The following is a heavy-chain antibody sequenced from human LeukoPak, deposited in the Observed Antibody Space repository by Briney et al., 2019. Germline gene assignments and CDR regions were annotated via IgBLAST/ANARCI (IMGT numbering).Heavy chain of an antibody. V-gene: IGHV4-4*07. CDR2: IYTSGST. Sequence: SETLSLTCTVSGGSISSYYWSWIRQPAGKGLEWIGRIYTSGSTNYNPSLKSRVTISVDTSKNQFSLKLSSVTAADTAVYYCARALSPDYGDYSSDAFDIWGQGTMVTVSS. D-gene: IGHD4-17*01. J-gene: IGHJ3*02. CDR1: GGSISSYY. CDR3: ARALSPDYGDYSSDAFDI.